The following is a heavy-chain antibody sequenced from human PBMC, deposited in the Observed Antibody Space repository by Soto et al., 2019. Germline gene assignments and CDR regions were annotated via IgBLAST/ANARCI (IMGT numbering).Heavy chain of an antibody. Sequence: ASVKVSCKASGYTFTGYDMHWVRQAPGQGLEWMGWINPNSGGTNYAQKFQGWVTMTRDTSISTAYMELSRLRSDDTAVYYCARGSGWYSGGYYYYGMDVWGQGTTVTVSS. V-gene: IGHV1-2*04. CDR2: INPNSGGT. CDR1: GYTFTGYD. CDR3: ARGSGWYSGGYYYYGMDV. J-gene: IGHJ6*02. D-gene: IGHD6-19*01.